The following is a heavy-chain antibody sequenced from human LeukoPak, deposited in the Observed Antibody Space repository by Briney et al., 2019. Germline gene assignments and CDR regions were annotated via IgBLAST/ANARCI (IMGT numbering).Heavy chain of an antibody. J-gene: IGHJ4*02. Sequence: PSETLSLTCTVSGGSISSYYWSWIRQPPGKGLEWIGYIYYSGSTNYNPSLKSRVTISLDTSKNQISLKLSSVIAADTAVYYCARHTTVVPPHYFDYWGQGTLVTVSS. CDR3: ARHTTVVPPHYFDY. CDR1: GGSISSYY. CDR2: IYYSGST. D-gene: IGHD4-23*01. V-gene: IGHV4-59*08.